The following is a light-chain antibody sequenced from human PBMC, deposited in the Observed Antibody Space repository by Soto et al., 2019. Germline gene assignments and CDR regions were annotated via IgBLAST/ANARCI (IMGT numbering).Light chain of an antibody. CDR2: EVN. V-gene: IGLV2-18*01. CDR1: SSDVGSYNR. J-gene: IGLJ1*01. Sequence: QSVLTQPPSVSGSPGQSVTISCTGTSSDVGSYNRLSWYQQPPGTAPKLIMYEVNTRPSGVPDRFSGSKSGSTASLTISGLQAEDEADYYCSLYLSGTTYVFGTATKATV. CDR3: SLYLSGTTYV.